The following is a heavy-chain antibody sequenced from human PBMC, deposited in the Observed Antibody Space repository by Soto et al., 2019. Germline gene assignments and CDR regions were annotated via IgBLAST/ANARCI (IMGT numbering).Heavy chain of an antibody. J-gene: IGHJ4*02. Sequence: EVQLVESGGGLVQPGRYLRLSCAASGFTFDDYAMHWVRQAPGKGLEWVSGISSNSGSIGYEDSLKGRFTISRDNAKNSLYLQMNSLRAEDTASYYCAKDNSSSSWFLDYWGQGTLVTVSS. D-gene: IGHD6-13*01. CDR2: ISSNSGSI. CDR1: GFTFDDYA. CDR3: AKDNSSSSWFLDY. V-gene: IGHV3-9*01.